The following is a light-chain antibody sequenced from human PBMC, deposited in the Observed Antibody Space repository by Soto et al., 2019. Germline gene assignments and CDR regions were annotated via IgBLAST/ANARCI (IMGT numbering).Light chain of an antibody. J-gene: IGLJ1*01. Sequence: QSALTQPASVSGSPGQSITISCTGTSSDVGGYNYVSWYQQHPGKAPKLMIYEVSNRPSGVSNRFSGSKSGNTASLTISGHQAEDEADYYCSSYTSSSIDYVFGTGTKLTV. CDR1: SSDVGGYNY. V-gene: IGLV2-14*01. CDR3: SSYTSSSIDYV. CDR2: EVS.